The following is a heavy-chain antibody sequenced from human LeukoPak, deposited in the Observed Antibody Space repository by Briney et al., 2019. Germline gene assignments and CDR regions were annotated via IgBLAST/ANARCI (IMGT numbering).Heavy chain of an antibody. CDR1: GFTFSNYG. D-gene: IGHD6-13*01. J-gene: IGHJ4*02. CDR2: ISYDGSNK. Sequence: SGGSLRLSCAASGFTFSNYGMHWVRPAPGKGLEWVSFISYDGSNKYYADSVKGRFTISRDNSKNTLYLQMISLRTEDTAVYYCAKDPRRYSRTGGYFDYWGQGTLVTVSS. V-gene: IGHV3-30*18. CDR3: AKDPRRYSRTGGYFDY.